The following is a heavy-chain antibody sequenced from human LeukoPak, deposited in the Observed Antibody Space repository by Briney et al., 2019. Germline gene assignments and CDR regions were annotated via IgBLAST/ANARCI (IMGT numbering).Heavy chain of an antibody. Sequence: GGSLRLSCAASGFTFDDYTMHWVRQAPGKGLEWVSAISGSGGSTYYADSVKGRFTISRDNSKNTLYLQMNSLRAEDTAVYYCARESNSRFYFDYWGQGTLVTVSS. CDR3: ARESNSRFYFDY. J-gene: IGHJ4*02. CDR1: GFTFDDYT. V-gene: IGHV3-23*01. CDR2: ISGSGGST. D-gene: IGHD4-11*01.